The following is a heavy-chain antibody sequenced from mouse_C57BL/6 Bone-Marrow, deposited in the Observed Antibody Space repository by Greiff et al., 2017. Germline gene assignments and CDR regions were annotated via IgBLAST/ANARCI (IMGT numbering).Heavy chain of an antibody. J-gene: IGHJ3*01. V-gene: IGHV1-15*01. D-gene: IGHD2-3*01. CDR1: GYTFTDYE. CDR2: IDPETGGT. CDR3: TDEVYDSFAY. Sequence: QVQLQQSGAELVRPGASVTLSCKASGYTFTDYEMHWVKQTPVHGLEWIGAIDPETGGTAYNQKFKGKAILTADKSSSTAYMELRSLTSEDSAVYYCTDEVYDSFAYWGQGTLFTVSA.